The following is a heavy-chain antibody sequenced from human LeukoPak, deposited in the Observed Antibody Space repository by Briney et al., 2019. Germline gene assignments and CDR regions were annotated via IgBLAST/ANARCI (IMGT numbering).Heavy chain of an antibody. Sequence: SETLSLTCTVSGGSISNSDYYWGWIRQPPGKGLEWIGIIYYSGKTYYSPSLKSRVTISVDTSKNQFSLKLISVTAADTAVYYCARDDGRGVVTPYWGQGTLVTVSS. J-gene: IGHJ4*02. V-gene: IGHV4-39*07. CDR3: ARDDGRGVVTPY. D-gene: IGHD2-21*02. CDR2: IYYSGKT. CDR1: GGSISNSDYY.